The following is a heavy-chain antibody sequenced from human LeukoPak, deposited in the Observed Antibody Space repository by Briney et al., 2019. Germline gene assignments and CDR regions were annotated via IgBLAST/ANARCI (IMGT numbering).Heavy chain of an antibody. D-gene: IGHD3-22*01. Sequence: ASVKVSCKASGYTFTSYAMNWVRQAPGQGLAWMGWINTNTGNPTYAQGFIGRFVFSLDTSVSTAYLQISSLKAEDTAVYYCARDKFGYDSSGYLLDYWGQGSLVTVSS. CDR2: INTNTGNP. V-gene: IGHV7-4-1*02. CDR1: GYTFTSYA. CDR3: ARDKFGYDSSGYLLDY. J-gene: IGHJ4*02.